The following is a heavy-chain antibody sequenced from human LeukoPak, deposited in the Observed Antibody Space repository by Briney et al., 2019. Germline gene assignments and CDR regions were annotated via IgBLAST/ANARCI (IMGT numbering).Heavy chain of an antibody. Sequence: GGSLRLSCAASGFTFSSYGMHWVRQAPGKGLEWVAVISYDGSNKYYADSVKGRFTISRDNSKNTLYLQMNSLRAEDTAVYYCAKGSSRLRWYADYWGQGTLVTVSS. CDR3: AKGSSRLRWYADY. V-gene: IGHV3-30*18. D-gene: IGHD4-23*01. CDR2: ISYDGSNK. CDR1: GFTFSSYG. J-gene: IGHJ4*02.